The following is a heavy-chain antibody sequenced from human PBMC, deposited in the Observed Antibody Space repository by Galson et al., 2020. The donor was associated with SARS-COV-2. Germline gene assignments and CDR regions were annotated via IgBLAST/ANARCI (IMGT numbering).Heavy chain of an antibody. D-gene: IGHD3-3*01. CDR2: ISAYNGNT. CDR3: ARAGYDFWSGDFED. V-gene: IGHV1-18*04. CDR1: GYTFTSYG. Sequence: ASVNVSCKASGYTFTSYGISWVRQAPGQGLEWMGWISAYNGNTNYAQKLQGRVTMTTDTSTSTAYMELRSLRSDDTAVYYCARAGYDFWSGDFEDWGQGTLVTVSS. J-gene: IGHJ4*02.